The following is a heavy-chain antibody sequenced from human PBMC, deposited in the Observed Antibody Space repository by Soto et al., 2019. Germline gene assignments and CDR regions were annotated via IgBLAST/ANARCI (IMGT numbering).Heavy chain of an antibody. CDR1: GFTFSSYS. J-gene: IGHJ4*02. CDR2: ISSSSSYI. CDR3: ARSVDYDILTGYQHFDY. V-gene: IGHV3-21*01. Sequence: GGSLRLSCAASGFTFSSYSMNWVRQAPGKGLEWVSSISSSSSYIYYADSVKGRFTISRDNAKNSLYLQMNSLRAEDTAVYYCARSVDYDILTGYQHFDYWGQGTLVTVSS. D-gene: IGHD3-9*01.